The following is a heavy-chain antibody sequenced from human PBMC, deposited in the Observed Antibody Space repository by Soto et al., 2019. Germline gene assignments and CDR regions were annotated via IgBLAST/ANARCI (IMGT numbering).Heavy chain of an antibody. Sequence: GGSLRLSCTASGFTFSDYAMSWVRQPPGKGLEWVSVISAGGSTHYADSVKGRFTVSRANSKDTLYLQMNSLRAEDTAVYYCANVPIWCSSTSCYTEGFDYWGQGTLVTVSS. CDR1: GFTFSDYA. J-gene: IGHJ4*02. CDR3: ANVPIWCSSTSCYTEGFDY. D-gene: IGHD2-2*02. CDR2: ISAGGST. V-gene: IGHV3-23*01.